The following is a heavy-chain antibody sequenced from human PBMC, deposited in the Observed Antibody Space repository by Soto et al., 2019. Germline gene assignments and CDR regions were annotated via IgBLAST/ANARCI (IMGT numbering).Heavy chain of an antibody. CDR2: INHSGST. CDR3: TKQKGDSRTYNGMDV. Sequence: ETLSLTCAVYGGSFSGYYWSWIRQPPGKGLEWIGEINHSGSTNYNPSLKSRVTISVDTSKNQFSLQLNSVTPEDTAVYYCTKQKGDSRTYNGMDVWGQGTTVTVSS. CDR1: GGSFSGYY. V-gene: IGHV4-34*01. J-gene: IGHJ6*02. D-gene: IGHD2-21*02.